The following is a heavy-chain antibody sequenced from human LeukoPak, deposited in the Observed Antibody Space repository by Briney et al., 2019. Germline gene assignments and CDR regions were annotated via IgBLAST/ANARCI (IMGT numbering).Heavy chain of an antibody. J-gene: IGHJ5*02. CDR3: AKGQLYGGNSNWFDP. V-gene: IGHV3-9*01. Sequence: TGGSLRLSCAASGFTFDDYAMHWVRQAPGKGLEWVSGISGNSGSIGYADSVKGRFTISRDNAKTSLYLQMNSLRAEDTALYYCAKGQLYGGNSNWFDPWGQGTLVTVSS. D-gene: IGHD4-23*01. CDR2: ISGNSGSI. CDR1: GFTFDDYA.